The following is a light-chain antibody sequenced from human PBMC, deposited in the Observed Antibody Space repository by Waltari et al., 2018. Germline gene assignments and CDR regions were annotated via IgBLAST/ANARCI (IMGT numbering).Light chain of an antibody. V-gene: IGKV4-1*01. CDR2: WAS. Sequence: DIVMTQSPDSLAVSLGERATINSKSRQSVLYSSNNKNYLAWYQQKPGQPPKLLIYWASTRESGVPDRFSGSGSGTDFTLTISSLQAEDVAVYYCQQYYSTLPITFGQGTRLEIK. CDR1: QSVLYSSNNKNY. CDR3: QQYYSTLPIT. J-gene: IGKJ5*01.